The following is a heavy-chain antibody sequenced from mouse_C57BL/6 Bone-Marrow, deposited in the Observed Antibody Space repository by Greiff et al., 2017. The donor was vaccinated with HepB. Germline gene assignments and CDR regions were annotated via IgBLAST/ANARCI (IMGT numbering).Heavy chain of an antibody. V-gene: IGHV1-26*01. Sequence: VQLQQSGPELVKPGASVKISCKASGYTFTDYYMNWVKQSHGKSLEWIGDINPNNGGTSYNQKFKGKATLTVDKSSSTAYMELRSLTSEDSAVYYCARDGNYLHYYAMDYWGQGTSVTVSS. CDR1: GYTFTDYY. CDR3: ARDGNYLHYYAMDY. CDR2: INPNNGGT. J-gene: IGHJ4*01. D-gene: IGHD2-1*01.